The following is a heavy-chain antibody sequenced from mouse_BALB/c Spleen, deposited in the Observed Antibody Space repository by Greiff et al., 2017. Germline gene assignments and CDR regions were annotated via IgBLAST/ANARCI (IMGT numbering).Heavy chain of an antibody. D-gene: IGHD1-1*01. V-gene: IGHV1-80*01. CDR1: GYAFSSYW. Sequence: QVQLKESGAELVRPGSSVKISCKASGYAFSSYWMNWVKQRPGQGLEWIGQIYPGDGDTNYNEKFKGKATLTSDKSSSTAYMELSSLTSEDSAVYYCARSNYYGSSSLYFDVWGAGTTVTVSS. CDR3: ARSNYYGSSSLYFDV. CDR2: IYPGDGDT. J-gene: IGHJ1*01.